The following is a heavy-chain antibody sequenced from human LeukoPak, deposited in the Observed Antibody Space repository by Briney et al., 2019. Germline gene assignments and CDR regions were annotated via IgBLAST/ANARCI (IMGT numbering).Heavy chain of an antibody. CDR1: GYTFTGYY. D-gene: IGHD3-22*01. Sequence: ASVKVSCKAYGYTFTGYYIHWVRQAPGQGVEWMGWINPNSGGTNYAQKFQGRVTMTRDTSISTAYMELSRLTSDDTAVYYCARSRDSSGYYCTFWGQGTLVTVSS. CDR3: ARSRDSSGYYCTF. V-gene: IGHV1-2*02. CDR2: INPNSGGT. J-gene: IGHJ4*02.